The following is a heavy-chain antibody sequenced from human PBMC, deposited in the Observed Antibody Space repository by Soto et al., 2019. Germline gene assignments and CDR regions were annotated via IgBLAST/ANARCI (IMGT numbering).Heavy chain of an antibody. CDR1: GGSFIVYY. J-gene: IGHJ4*02. V-gene: IGHV4-34*01. D-gene: IGHD2-8*02. CDR2: INHSGCT. CDR3: ARDKITGLFDY. Sequence: QVQLQQWGAGLLKPSETLSLTCAVYGGSFIVYYWTWIRQPPGTGLAWIGEINHSGCTNYNPSLKTRVTISVDTSKNQFSLKLTSVTAADTAVYYCARDKITGLFDYWGQGTLVTVSS.